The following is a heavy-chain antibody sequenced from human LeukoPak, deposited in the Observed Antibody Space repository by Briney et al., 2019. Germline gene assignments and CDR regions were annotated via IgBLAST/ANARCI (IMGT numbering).Heavy chain of an antibody. D-gene: IGHD3-10*01. V-gene: IGHV4-39*01. CDR1: GGSISSSSYY. J-gene: IGHJ4*02. CDR2: IYYSGST. CDR3: ARYETGSLWFGEFLFDY. Sequence: SETLSLTCTVSGGSISSSSYYWGWIRQPPGKGLEWIGSIYYSGSTYYNPSLKSRVTISVDTSKNQFSLKLSSVTAADTAVYYCARYETGSLWFGEFLFDYWGQGTLVTVSS.